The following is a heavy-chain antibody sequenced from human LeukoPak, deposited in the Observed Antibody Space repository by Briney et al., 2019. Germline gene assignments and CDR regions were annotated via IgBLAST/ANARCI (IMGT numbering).Heavy chain of an antibody. J-gene: IGHJ4*02. V-gene: IGHV4-34*01. CDR3: ARSPVGYCSGGSCYRDY. CDR1: GGSFSGYY. Sequence: SETLSLTCAVYGGSFSGYYCSWIRQPPGKGLEWIGEINHSGSTNYNPSLKSRVTISVDTSKNQFSLKLSSVTAADTAVYYCARSPVGYCSGGSCYRDYWGQGNLVTVSS. CDR2: INHSGST. D-gene: IGHD2-15*01.